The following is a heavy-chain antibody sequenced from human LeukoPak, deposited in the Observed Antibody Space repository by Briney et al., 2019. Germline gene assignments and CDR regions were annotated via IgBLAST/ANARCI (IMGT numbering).Heavy chain of an antibody. D-gene: IGHD6-13*01. V-gene: IGHV3-74*01. Sequence: GGSLRLSCAASGFTFSNYWMHWVRQAPGKGLVWVAHINTDGSATTYGDAAKGRFTVSRDNANNTISLEMNSLRVEDTAVYYCARGTAAAAGIDYWGQGTLVTVSS. CDR2: INTDGSAT. CDR1: GFTFSNYW. CDR3: ARGTAAAAGIDY. J-gene: IGHJ4*02.